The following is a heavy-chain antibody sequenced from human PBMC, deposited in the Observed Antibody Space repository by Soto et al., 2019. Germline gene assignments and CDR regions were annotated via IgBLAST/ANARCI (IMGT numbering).Heavy chain of an antibody. CDR2: IDPSDSYT. J-gene: IGHJ1*01. D-gene: IGHD3-22*01. Sequence: GESLKISCKGSGYSFTSYWISWVGQMPGKGLARMGRIDPSDSYTNYSPSFQGHVTISADKSISPAYLQWSSLKASDTAMYFCAADDGHYYGSVWGQGTLVTVSS. CDR3: AADDGHYYGSV. CDR1: GYSFTSYW. V-gene: IGHV5-10-1*01.